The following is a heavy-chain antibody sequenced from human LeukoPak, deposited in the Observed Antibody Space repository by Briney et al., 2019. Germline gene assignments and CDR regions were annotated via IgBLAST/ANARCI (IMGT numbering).Heavy chain of an antibody. CDR3: ARHPTAGDYYDSSGYFFIDY. Sequence: GESLKISCKGSGYSFTSYWIGWVRQMPGKGLEWMGIIYPGDSDTRYSPSFQGQVTISADKSISTAYLQWSSLKASDTAMYYCARHPTAGDYYDSSGYFFIDYWGQGTLVTVSS. D-gene: IGHD3-22*01. CDR1: GYSFTSYW. V-gene: IGHV5-51*01. CDR2: IYPGDSDT. J-gene: IGHJ4*02.